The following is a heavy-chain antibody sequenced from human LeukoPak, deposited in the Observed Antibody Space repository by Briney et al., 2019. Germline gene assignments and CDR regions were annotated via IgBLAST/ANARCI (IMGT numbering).Heavy chain of an antibody. D-gene: IGHD2-2*01. V-gene: IGHV3-23*01. Sequence: GGSLRLSCAAAGFTFSNYAIHWVRQAPGKGLEWVSIVGGSGVKTYYADSVKGRFTISRDNSKNTVYLQMNSLRAEDTAVYYCAKRGDCSGTCTYDYWGQGTLVTVSS. J-gene: IGHJ4*02. CDR2: VGGSGVKT. CDR1: GFTFSNYA. CDR3: AKRGDCSGTCTYDY.